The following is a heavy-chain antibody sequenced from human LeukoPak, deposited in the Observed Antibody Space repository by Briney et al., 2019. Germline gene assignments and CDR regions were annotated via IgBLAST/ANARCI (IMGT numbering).Heavy chain of an antibody. Sequence: SETLSLTCTVSGGSISSGGYYWSWIRQHPGKGLEWNGYIYYNGNTHYNPSLKSRLTISGDTSKNQFSLKLSSVTAADTAVYYCVRNFDSYNAFDIWGQGTMVTVSS. CDR3: VRNFDSYNAFDI. CDR1: GGSISSGGYY. J-gene: IGHJ3*02. D-gene: IGHD3-22*01. V-gene: IGHV4-31*03. CDR2: IYYNGNT.